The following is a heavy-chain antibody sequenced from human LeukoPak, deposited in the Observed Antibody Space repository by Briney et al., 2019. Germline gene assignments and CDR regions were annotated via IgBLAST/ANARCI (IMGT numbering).Heavy chain of an antibody. D-gene: IGHD4-17*01. Sequence: PGGSVTLLCPLCGLPFNSYAMRWVRQAPGKGLEWVSGISASGRTTFHADSVESRFTNSRDNSSNTPYLQMNSLRAEDTAVYYCAREPLSVGHYAGFDYWGRGTLVTVSS. CDR3: AREPLSVGHYAGFDY. CDR1: GLPFNSYA. J-gene: IGHJ4*02. V-gene: IGHV3-23*01. CDR2: ISASGRTT.